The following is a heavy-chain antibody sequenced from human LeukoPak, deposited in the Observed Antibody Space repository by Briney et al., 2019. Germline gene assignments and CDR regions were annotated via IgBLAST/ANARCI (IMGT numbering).Heavy chain of an antibody. D-gene: IGHD3-16*01. V-gene: IGHV3-30*04. Sequence: GGSLRLSCEGSGFIFRSYAMHWVRQAPGRGLEWLTVISYNGADIEYSDSVKGRFTISRDNSKKTLYLQMSSLRVEDTAVYYCAKGMLNYYYMDAWGKGTTVTVSS. CDR2: ISYNGADI. J-gene: IGHJ6*03. CDR3: AKGMLNYYYMDA. CDR1: GFIFRSYA.